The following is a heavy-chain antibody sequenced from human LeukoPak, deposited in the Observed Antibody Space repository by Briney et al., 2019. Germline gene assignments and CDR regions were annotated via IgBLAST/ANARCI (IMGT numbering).Heavy chain of an antibody. CDR2: INPSGDNT. V-gene: IGHV1-46*04. Sequence: GASVKVSCKASGYTFSSYYMHWVRQAPGQGLEWMGIINPSGDNTSYAQKLQGRVTMTRDTSTSIVQLELSSLRYEDTVVYYCAKDGGDYEFDYWGQGTLVSVSS. CDR1: GYTFSSYY. CDR3: AKDGGDYEFDY. J-gene: IGHJ4*02. D-gene: IGHD4-17*01.